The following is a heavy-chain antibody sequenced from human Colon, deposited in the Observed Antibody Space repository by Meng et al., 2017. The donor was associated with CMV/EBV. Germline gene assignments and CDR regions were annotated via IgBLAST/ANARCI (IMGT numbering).Heavy chain of an antibody. V-gene: IGHV3-9*01. CDR2: ISWNSGNI. J-gene: IGHJ4*02. CDR1: GFTYDDYA. CDR3: AKGHIGNGFLYYFDY. D-gene: IGHD3-3*02. Sequence: SLKISCTASGFTYDDYAMHWVRQTPGKGLEWVSGISWNSGNIAYTDSVKGRFTISRDNAKNSLYLEMNSKRPEDKDLYYCAKGHIGNGFLYYFDYWGQGTLVTVSS.